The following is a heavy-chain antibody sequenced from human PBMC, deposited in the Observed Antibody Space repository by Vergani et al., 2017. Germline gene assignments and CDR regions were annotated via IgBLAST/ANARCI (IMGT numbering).Heavy chain of an antibody. CDR2: ISWNSGSI. J-gene: IGHJ6*03. D-gene: IGHD3-10*01. CDR3: ATGPQYRYYGSGSWGYYYYMDV. Sequence: EVQLVESGGGLVQPGRSLRLSCAASGFTFDDYAMHWVRQAPGKGLEWFSGISWNSGSIGYADSVKARFTISRDNAKNSLYLQMNSLRAEDTALYYCATGPQYRYYGSGSWGYYYYMDVWGKGTTVTVSS. V-gene: IGHV3-9*01. CDR1: GFTFDDYA.